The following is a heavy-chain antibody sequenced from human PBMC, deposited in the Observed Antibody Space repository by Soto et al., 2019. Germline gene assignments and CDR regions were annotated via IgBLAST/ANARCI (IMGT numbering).Heavy chain of an antibody. CDR1: GFTFSSYG. V-gene: IGHV3-30*03. J-gene: IGHJ4*02. D-gene: IGHD4-17*01. CDR3: ATDHLATKVTTPSY. CDR2: ISYDGNNK. Sequence: QVQLVESGGGVVQPGRSLRLSCAASGFTFSSYGMHWVRQAPGKGLEWVAVISYDGNNKYYADSVKGRFTISRDNFKNTLYLQMDSLRAEDTAMYYCATDHLATKVTTPSYWGQGTLVTVSS.